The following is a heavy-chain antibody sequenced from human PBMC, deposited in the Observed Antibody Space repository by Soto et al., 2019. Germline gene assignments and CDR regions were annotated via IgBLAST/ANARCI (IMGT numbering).Heavy chain of an antibody. V-gene: IGHV1-69*02. J-gene: IGHJ2*01. CDR3: ASWGADYGDYDWYFDL. CDR2: IIPILGIA. D-gene: IGHD4-17*01. Sequence: SVKVSCKASGGTFSSYTISWVRQAPGQGLEWMGRIIPILGIANYAQKFQGRVTITADKSTSTAYMELSSLRSEDTAVYYCASWGADYGDYDWYFDLWGRGTLVTVS. CDR1: GGTFSSYT.